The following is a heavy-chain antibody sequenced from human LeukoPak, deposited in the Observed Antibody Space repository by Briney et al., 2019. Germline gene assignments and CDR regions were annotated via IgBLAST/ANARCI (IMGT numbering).Heavy chain of an antibody. Sequence: GGSLRLSCAASGFTVSSNYMSWVRQAPGKGLEWVSVIYSGGSTYYADSVKGRFTISRHNSKNTLYLQMNSLRAEDTAVYYCAKDMDIVVVPAAIFQNWGQGTLVTVSS. CDR2: IYSGGST. D-gene: IGHD2-2*03. CDR3: AKDMDIVVVPAAIFQN. V-gene: IGHV3-53*01. CDR1: GFTVSSNY. J-gene: IGHJ1*01.